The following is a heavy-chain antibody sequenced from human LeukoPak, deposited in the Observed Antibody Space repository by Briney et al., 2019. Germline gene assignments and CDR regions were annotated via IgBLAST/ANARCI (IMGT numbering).Heavy chain of an antibody. V-gene: IGHV3-23*01. Sequence: GGSLRLSCAASGFTFSSYAMYWVRQAPGKGLEWVSGIFGSGGSTHYADSVKGRFTISRDNSKNTVYLQMNSLRAEDTAVYYCAKERLGGNYGDYAVDYWGQGTMVTVSS. J-gene: IGHJ4*02. CDR3: AKERLGGNYGDYAVDY. CDR2: IFGSGGST. CDR1: GFTFSSYA. D-gene: IGHD4-17*01.